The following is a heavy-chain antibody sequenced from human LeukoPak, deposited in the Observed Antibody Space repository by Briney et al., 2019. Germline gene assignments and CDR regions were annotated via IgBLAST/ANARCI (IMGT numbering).Heavy chain of an antibody. J-gene: IGHJ4*02. D-gene: IGHD3-9*01. Sequence: SETLSLTCTVSGGSISNYYWGWIRQPPGKGLEWIGYIYYSGSTNYNPSLKSRVTISVDTSKNQFSLKLSSVTAADTAVYYCARGYDILTGSYYFDYWGQGTLVTVSS. CDR3: ARGYDILTGSYYFDY. CDR1: GGSISNYY. CDR2: IYYSGST. V-gene: IGHV4-59*01.